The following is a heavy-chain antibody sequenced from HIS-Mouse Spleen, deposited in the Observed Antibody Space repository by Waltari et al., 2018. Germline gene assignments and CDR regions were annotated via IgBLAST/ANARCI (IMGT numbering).Heavy chain of an antibody. J-gene: IGHJ2*01. CDR2: IYYSGST. V-gene: IGHV4-39*07. CDR1: GGSLSRSSYS. Sequence: QLQLQESGPGLVKPSETLSLPCPFPGGSLSRSSYSWGWIRQPPGKGLEGIGSIYYSGSTYYNPSLKSRVTISVDTSKNQFSLKLSSVTAADTAVYYCAREIPYSSSWYDWYFDLWGRGTLVTVSS. CDR3: AREIPYSSSWYDWYFDL. D-gene: IGHD6-13*01.